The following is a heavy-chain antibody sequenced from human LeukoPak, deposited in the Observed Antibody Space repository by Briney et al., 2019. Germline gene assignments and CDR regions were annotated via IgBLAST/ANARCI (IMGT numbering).Heavy chain of an antibody. D-gene: IGHD3-22*01. CDR2: IYHSGNT. J-gene: IGHJ3*02. CDR3: AKAVVVSTTRLGPFDT. Sequence: SSETLSLTCTVSSGSVSSGDFYWSWIRQPPGKGLEWIGYIYHSGNTHYNPSLKSRATISVDTSKNQFSLKLSSVTAADMAVYYCAKAVVVSTTRLGPFDTWGQGTMVTVSS. V-gene: IGHV4-30-4*01. CDR1: SGSVSSGDFY.